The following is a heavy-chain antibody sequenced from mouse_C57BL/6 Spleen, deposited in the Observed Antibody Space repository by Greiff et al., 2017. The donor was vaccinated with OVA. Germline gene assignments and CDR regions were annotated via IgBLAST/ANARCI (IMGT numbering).Heavy chain of an antibody. CDR2: IDPEDGET. J-gene: IGHJ1*03. D-gene: IGHD1-1*01. CDR1: GFNIKDYY. Sequence: VTLKESGAELVKPGASVKLSCTASGFNIKDYYMHWVKQRTEQGLEWIGRIDPEDGETKYAPKFQGKATITADTSSNTAYLQLSSLTSEDTAVYYCARGDYYGSSHWYFDVWGTGTTVTVSS. CDR3: ARGDYYGSSHWYFDV. V-gene: IGHV14-2*01.